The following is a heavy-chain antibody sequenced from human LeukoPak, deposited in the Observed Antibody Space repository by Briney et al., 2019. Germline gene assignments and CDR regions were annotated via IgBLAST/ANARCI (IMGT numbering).Heavy chain of an antibody. CDR3: ARGRGDYIWGSYRYYVSYYFDC. V-gene: IGHV4-34*01. D-gene: IGHD3-16*02. CDR2: INNSGST. J-gene: IGHJ4*02. Sequence: PSETLSLTCAVYGGSFSGYYWSWIRQPPGKGLQCIGKINNSGSTNYNPSLNSRVTISVDTSKNQFSLKLSSVTAADTAVYYRARGRGDYIWGSYRYYVSYYFDCWGQGTLVTVSS. CDR1: GGSFSGYY.